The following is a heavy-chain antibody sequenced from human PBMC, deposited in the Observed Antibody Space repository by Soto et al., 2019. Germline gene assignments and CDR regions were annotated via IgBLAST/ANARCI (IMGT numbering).Heavy chain of an antibody. D-gene: IGHD6-13*01. CDR3: AKIPHSSSWYLGAFEI. CDR2: ISGSGGST. V-gene: IGHV3-23*01. J-gene: IGHJ3*02. CDR1: GFTFSSYA. Sequence: EVQLLESGGGLVQPGGSLRLSCAASGFTFSSYAMSWVRQAPGKGLEWVSAISGSGGSTYYADSVKGRFTISRDNSKNTLSLQMNSLRAEDTAVYYCAKIPHSSSWYLGAFEIWGQGTMVTVSS.